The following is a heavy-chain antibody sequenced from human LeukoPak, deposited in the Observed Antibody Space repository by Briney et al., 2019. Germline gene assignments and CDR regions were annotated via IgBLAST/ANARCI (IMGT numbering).Heavy chain of an antibody. Sequence: GGSLRLSCAASGFTFSNYWVTWVRQAPGKGLEWVANIKQDGTYKWYAASVKGRFSISRDNAENSLYLQMDRLRADDTAAYYCAKTGLREIAFDIWGQGQWSPSLQ. D-gene: IGHD5-12*01. CDR3: AKTGLREIAFDI. J-gene: IGHJ3*02. V-gene: IGHV3-7*01. CDR1: GFTFSNYW. CDR2: IKQDGTYK.